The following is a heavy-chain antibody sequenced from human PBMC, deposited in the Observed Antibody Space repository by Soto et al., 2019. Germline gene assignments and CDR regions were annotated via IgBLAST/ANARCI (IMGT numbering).Heavy chain of an antibody. Sequence: FLRLSRAASGFTFSHYSMTWVRQAPGRGLEWVAFVSSTSSYIYYAGSVKGRFTISRDNATNSLYLQMNTLRAEDTAVYYCAKDRGRGSPVSGGLDVWGQGTTVTVSS. J-gene: IGHJ6*02. CDR3: AKDRGRGSPVSGGLDV. V-gene: IGHV3-21*01. CDR2: VSSTSSYI. CDR1: GFTFSHYS. D-gene: IGHD3-10*01.